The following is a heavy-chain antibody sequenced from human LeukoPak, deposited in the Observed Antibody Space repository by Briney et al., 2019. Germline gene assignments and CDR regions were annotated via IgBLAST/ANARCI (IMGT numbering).Heavy chain of an antibody. D-gene: IGHD3-3*01. Sequence: GGTLRLSCAASEFTFSTYAMTWVRRAPGKGLEWVSAISGSGSHTYYADSVKGRFTISRDNSKNTLYLLMNSLRAEDTAVYYCARVEESASFDPWGQGTLVTVSS. J-gene: IGHJ5*02. CDR1: EFTFSTYA. CDR3: ARVEESASFDP. V-gene: IGHV3-23*01. CDR2: ISGSGSHT.